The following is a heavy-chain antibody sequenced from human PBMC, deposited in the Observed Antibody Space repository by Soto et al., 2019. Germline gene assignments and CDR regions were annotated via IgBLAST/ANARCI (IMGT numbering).Heavy chain of an antibody. V-gene: IGHV3-23*01. Sequence: HPGGSLRLSCSASGFTFSSYAMSWVRQAPGKGLEWVSAISGSGGSTYYADSVKGRFTISRDNSKNTLYLQMNSLRAEDTAVYYCGGRLLWFGEYQYNWFDPWGQGTLVTVSS. CDR2: ISGSGGST. D-gene: IGHD3-10*01. CDR3: GGRLLWFGEYQYNWFDP. J-gene: IGHJ5*02. CDR1: GFTFSSYA.